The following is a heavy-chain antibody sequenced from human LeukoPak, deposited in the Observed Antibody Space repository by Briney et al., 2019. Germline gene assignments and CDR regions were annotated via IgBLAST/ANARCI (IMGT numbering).Heavy chain of an antibody. V-gene: IGHV3-48*01. CDR2: ISSSSSTI. Sequence: GGSLRLSCAASGLTFSSHWMHWVRQAPGKGLEWVSYISSSSSTIYYADSVKGRFTISRDNAKNSLYLQMNSLRAEDTAVYYCASSPKRPPLDYWGQGTLVTVSS. CDR1: GLTFSSHW. J-gene: IGHJ4*02. CDR3: ASSPKRPPLDY.